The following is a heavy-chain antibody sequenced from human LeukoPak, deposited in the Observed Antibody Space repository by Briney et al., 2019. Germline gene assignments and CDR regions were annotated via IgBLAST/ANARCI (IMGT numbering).Heavy chain of an antibody. CDR1: GFTFSSYS. CDR3: AKGGSSSWDYFDY. D-gene: IGHD6-13*01. V-gene: IGHV3-48*01. Sequence: GGSLRLSCAASGFTFSSYSMNWVRQAPGKGLEWVSYISSSSSTIYYADSVKGRFTISRDNSKNTLYLQMNSLRADDTAVYYCAKGGSSSWDYFDYWGQGTLVTVSS. J-gene: IGHJ4*02. CDR2: ISSSSSTI.